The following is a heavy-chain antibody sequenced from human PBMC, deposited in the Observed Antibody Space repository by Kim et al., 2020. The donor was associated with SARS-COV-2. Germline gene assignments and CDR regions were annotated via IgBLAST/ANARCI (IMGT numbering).Heavy chain of an antibody. Sequence: ASVKVSCKASGYTFTGYYMHWVRQAPGQGLEWMGWINPNSGGTNYAQKFQGRVTMTRDTSISTAYMELSSLRSDDTAVYYCARGFENNNSFDPWGQGTLVSVPS. CDR3: ARGFENNNSFDP. CDR1: GYTFTGYY. CDR2: INPNSGGT. D-gene: IGHD3-10*01. V-gene: IGHV1-2*02. J-gene: IGHJ5*02.